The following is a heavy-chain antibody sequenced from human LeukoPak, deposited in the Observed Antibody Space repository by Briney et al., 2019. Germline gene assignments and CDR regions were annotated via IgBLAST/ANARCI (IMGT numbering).Heavy chain of an antibody. Sequence: SETLSLTCTVSGGSISSSGYYWSWIRQPPGKGLEWIGGINHSGSTNYNPSLKSRVTISVDTSKNQFSLKLSSVTAADTAVYYCASLSRGYCSSTSCPDWFDPWGQGTLVTVSS. CDR3: ASLSRGYCSSTSCPDWFDP. D-gene: IGHD2-2*01. V-gene: IGHV4-39*07. CDR2: INHSGST. J-gene: IGHJ5*02. CDR1: GGSISSSGYY.